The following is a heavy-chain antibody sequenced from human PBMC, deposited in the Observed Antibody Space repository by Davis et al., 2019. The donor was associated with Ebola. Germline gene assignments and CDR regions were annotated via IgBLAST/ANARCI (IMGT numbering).Heavy chain of an antibody. D-gene: IGHD3-22*01. J-gene: IGHJ6*02. Sequence: GGSLRLSCAASGFTFDDYAMHWVRQAPGKGLEWVSLISGDGGSTYYADSVKGRFTISRDNSKNTLYLQMNSLRAEDTAVYYCARTSTDSSPNTLRDVARYYYYYYGMDVWGQGTTVTVSS. V-gene: IGHV3-43*02. CDR3: ARTSTDSSPNTLRDVARYYYYYYGMDV. CDR2: ISGDGGST. CDR1: GFTFDDYA.